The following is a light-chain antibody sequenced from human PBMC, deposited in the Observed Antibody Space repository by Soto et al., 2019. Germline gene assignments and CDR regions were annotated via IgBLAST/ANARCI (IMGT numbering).Light chain of an antibody. CDR1: SNDIGRYNY. Sequence: QSVLTQPASVSGSPGQSITISCTGTSNDIGRYNYVSWYQQHPGKAPKLIIYDVSNRPSGVSNRFSGSKSGNTASLTVSGLQAEDEADYFCCSYTSSSPTTYLLGTGNKVTVL. CDR3: CSYTSSSPTTYL. V-gene: IGLV2-14*01. CDR2: DVS. J-gene: IGLJ1*01.